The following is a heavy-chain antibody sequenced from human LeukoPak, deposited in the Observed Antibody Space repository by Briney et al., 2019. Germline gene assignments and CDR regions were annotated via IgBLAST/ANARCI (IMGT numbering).Heavy chain of an antibody. CDR3: ARVRIAAAGTFEDY. Sequence: ASVKVSCKASGYTFTGYYMHWVRQAPGQGLEWMGWINPNSGGTNYAQKFQGRVTMTRDTSISTAYMELSRLRSDDTAVYYCARVRIAAAGTFEDYWGQGTLVTVSS. J-gene: IGHJ4*02. CDR2: INPNSGGT. D-gene: IGHD6-13*01. CDR1: GYTFTGYY. V-gene: IGHV1-2*02.